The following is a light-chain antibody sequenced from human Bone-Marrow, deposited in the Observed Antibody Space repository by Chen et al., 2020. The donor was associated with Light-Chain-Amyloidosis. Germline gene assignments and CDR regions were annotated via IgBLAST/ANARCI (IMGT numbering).Light chain of an antibody. CDR1: SSDVGGDNH. Sequence: QSALTQPSSVSGSPGQSITISCTGTSSDVGGDNHVSWYQQHPDKAPKLIMYEDTNRPSWVPDRFSGSKSDNTASLTISGLQAEDEADYFCSSYTSTNTLVFGSGTRVTVL. CDR2: EDT. CDR3: SSYTSTNTLV. V-gene: IGLV2-14*01. J-gene: IGLJ1*01.